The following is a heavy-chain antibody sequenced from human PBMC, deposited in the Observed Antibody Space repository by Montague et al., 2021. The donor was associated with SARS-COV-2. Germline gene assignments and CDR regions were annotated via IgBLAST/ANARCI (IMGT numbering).Heavy chain of an antibody. V-gene: IGHV4-31*11. CDR1: GTSFSGYY. CDR3: ARVGIVVVPAAIVTLSYYYYMDV. J-gene: IGHJ6*03. Sequence: TLSLTCAVHGTSFSGYYWNWIRRHPGKGLEWIGYIYYSGSTYYNPSLKSRVTISVDTSKNQFSLKLSSVTAADTAVYYCARVGIVVVPAAIVTLSYYYYMDVWGKGTTVTVSS. CDR2: IYYSGST. D-gene: IGHD2-2*02.